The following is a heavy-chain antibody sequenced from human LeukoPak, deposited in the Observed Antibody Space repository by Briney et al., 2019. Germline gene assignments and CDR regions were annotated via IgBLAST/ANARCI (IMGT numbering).Heavy chain of an antibody. Sequence: PGGSLRLSCAASGFTFSSSSMSWVRQAPGKGLEWVSVISGSGGSTDYADSVKGRFTISRDNPKNTLYLQMNSLRAEDTAVYYCAKGSGWYVWGQGTLVTVSS. CDR1: GFTFSSSS. D-gene: IGHD6-19*01. CDR2: ISGSGGST. J-gene: IGHJ4*02. V-gene: IGHV3-23*01. CDR3: AKGSGWYV.